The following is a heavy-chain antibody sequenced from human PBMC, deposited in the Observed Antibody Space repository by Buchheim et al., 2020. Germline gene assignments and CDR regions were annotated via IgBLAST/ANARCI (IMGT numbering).Heavy chain of an antibody. CDR3: ARDQYVKSYGDYNFDY. Sequence: QVQLVESGGGVVQPGRSLRLSCAASGFTFSSYAMHWVRQAPGKGLEWVAVISHDGSNKYYADSVKGRFTISRDNSKNTLYLQMNSLRAEDTAVYYCARDQYVKSYGDYNFDYWGQGTL. J-gene: IGHJ4*02. CDR1: GFTFSSYA. V-gene: IGHV3-30*04. D-gene: IGHD4-17*01. CDR2: ISHDGSNK.